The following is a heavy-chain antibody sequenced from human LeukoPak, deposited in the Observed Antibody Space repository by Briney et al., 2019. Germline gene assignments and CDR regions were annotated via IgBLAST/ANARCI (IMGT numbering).Heavy chain of an antibody. D-gene: IGHD6-25*01. Sequence: ASVKVSCKTSGYTFTNYDINWMRQATGQGPEWMGWMNPNNGDTEYAQKFQDRVTMTWDTSVSAAYLELRSLRSEDTAVYYCGRALPRSGWVDYWGQGSLVTVSS. CDR1: GYTFTNYD. CDR2: MNPNNGDT. CDR3: GRALPRSGWVDY. J-gene: IGHJ4*02. V-gene: IGHV1-8*01.